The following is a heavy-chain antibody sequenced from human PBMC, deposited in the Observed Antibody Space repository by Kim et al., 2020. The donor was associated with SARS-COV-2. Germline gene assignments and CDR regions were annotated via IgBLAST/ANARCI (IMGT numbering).Heavy chain of an antibody. V-gene: IGHV4-59*13. CDR2: IYYSGST. CDR1: GGSISSYY. CDR3: AGSYSSGWSLFDY. Sequence: SETLSLTCTVSGGSISSYYWSWIRQPPGKGLEWIGYIYYSGSTNYNPSLKSRVTISVDTSKNQFSLKLSSVTAADTAVYYCAGSYSSGWSLFDYWGQGTLVTVSS. D-gene: IGHD6-19*01. J-gene: IGHJ4*02.